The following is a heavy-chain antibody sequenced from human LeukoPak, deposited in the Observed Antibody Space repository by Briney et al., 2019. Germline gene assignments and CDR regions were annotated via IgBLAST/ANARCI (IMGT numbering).Heavy chain of an antibody. D-gene: IGHD5-12*01. CDR2: INPSGGST. Sequence: ASVKVSCKASGYTFTSYYMHWVRQAPGQGLEWMGIINPSGGSTSCAQKFQGRVTMTRDTSTSTVYMELSSLRSEDTAVYYCARDQNIVATPPYWYFDLWGRGTLVTVSS. CDR1: GYTFTSYY. CDR3: ARDQNIVATPPYWYFDL. V-gene: IGHV1-46*01. J-gene: IGHJ2*01.